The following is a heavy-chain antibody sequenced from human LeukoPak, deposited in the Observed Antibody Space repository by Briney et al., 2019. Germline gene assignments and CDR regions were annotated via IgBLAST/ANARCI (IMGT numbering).Heavy chain of an antibody. J-gene: IGHJ4*02. V-gene: IGHV3-53*01. Sequence: GGSLRLSCTVSGFTVSSNSMSWVRQAPGKGLEWVSFIYSDNTHYSDSVKGRLTISRDNSKNTLYLQMNRLRAEDTAVYYCARRAGAYSHPYDYWGQGTLVTVSS. CDR3: ARRAGAYSHPYDY. D-gene: IGHD4/OR15-4a*01. CDR1: GFTVSSNS. CDR2: IYSDNT.